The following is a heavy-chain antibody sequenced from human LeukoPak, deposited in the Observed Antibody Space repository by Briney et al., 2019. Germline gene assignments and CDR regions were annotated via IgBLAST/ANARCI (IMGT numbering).Heavy chain of an antibody. CDR3: ATFGAIAAAGFDY. Sequence: GGSLRLSCAASGFTFSDYYMSWIRQAPGKGLEWVSYISSSSSYTNYADSVKGRFTISRDHAKNSLYLQMNSLRAEDTAVYYCATFGAIAAAGFDYWGQGTLVTVSS. CDR2: ISSSSSYT. J-gene: IGHJ4*02. D-gene: IGHD6-13*01. V-gene: IGHV3-11*06. CDR1: GFTFSDYY.